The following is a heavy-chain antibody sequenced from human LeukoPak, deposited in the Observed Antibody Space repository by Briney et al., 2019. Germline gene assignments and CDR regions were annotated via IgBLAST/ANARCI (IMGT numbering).Heavy chain of an antibody. CDR1: GFVFSASY. V-gene: IGHV3-7*01. J-gene: IGHJ5*01. CDR3: VRGGTYWTVS. Sequence: GGSLSLSCAASGFVFSASYMSWVRKAPGKGLEWVATIKPDGSEKYHVDSVSGRFTVSRDNTNDSLFLQMNSLRVDDTAVYYCVRGGTYWTVSWGQGTLVNVS. CDR2: IKPDGSEK.